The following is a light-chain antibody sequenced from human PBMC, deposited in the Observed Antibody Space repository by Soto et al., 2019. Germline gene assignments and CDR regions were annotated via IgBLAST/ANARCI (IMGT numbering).Light chain of an antibody. J-gene: IGKJ1*01. CDR3: QQYNSYSGM. CDR1: QGISNY. CDR2: GAS. V-gene: IGKV1-27*01. Sequence: DIQITQSPSSLSASVGDRVTITCRASQGISNYLAWYQQKPGKVPRLLIYGASTLESGVPSRFSGDGSGTEFTLTISGLQPDDFASYYCQQYNSYSGMFGQGTKVDIK.